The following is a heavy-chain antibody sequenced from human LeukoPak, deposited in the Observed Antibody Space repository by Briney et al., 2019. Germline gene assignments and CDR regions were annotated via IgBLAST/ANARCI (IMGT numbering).Heavy chain of an antibody. CDR1: GFTFSSYA. Sequence: PGGSLRLSCAASGFTFSSYAMHWVRQAPGKGLEWVAVISYDGSNKYYADSVKGRFTISRDNSKNTLYLQMNSLRAEDTAVYYCAATYYDILTGYSFDYWGQGTLVTVSS. CDR2: ISYDGSNK. V-gene: IGHV3-30*04. D-gene: IGHD3-9*01. CDR3: AATYYDILTGYSFDY. J-gene: IGHJ4*02.